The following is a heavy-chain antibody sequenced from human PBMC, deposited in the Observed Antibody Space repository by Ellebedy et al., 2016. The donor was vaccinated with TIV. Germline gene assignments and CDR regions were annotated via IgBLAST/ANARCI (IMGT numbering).Heavy chain of an antibody. CDR3: ARDDRGAILSPPDGFDI. D-gene: IGHD1-26*01. V-gene: IGHV4-4*02. CDR1: GGSISSPNW. CDR2: IHYSGYT. J-gene: IGHJ3*02. Sequence: SETLSLXXAVSGGSISSPNWWNWVRQPPGKGLEWIGEIHYSGYTNYNSSLQRRVTISVDTSKNQFSLKMSPVTAADTAVYFCARDDRGAILSPPDGFDIWGQGTMVTVSS.